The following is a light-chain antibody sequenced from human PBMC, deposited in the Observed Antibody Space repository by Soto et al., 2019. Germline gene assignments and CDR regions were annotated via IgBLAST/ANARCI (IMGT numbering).Light chain of an antibody. J-gene: IGLJ1*01. CDR2: EVS. CDR3: CSYAGSGSSGYV. CDR1: SSDVGNYNV. Sequence: QSVLTQPASVSGSPGQPITISCSGTSSDVGNYNVVSWYQQHPGKAPKLMIYEVSKRPSGVSNRFSGSKSGNPASLTISGLQAEDEADYYCCSYAGSGSSGYVFGTGTKVTVL. V-gene: IGLV2-23*02.